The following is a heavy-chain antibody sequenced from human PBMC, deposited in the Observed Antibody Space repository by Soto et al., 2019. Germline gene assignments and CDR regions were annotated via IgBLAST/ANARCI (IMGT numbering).Heavy chain of an antibody. J-gene: IGHJ4*02. CDR3: AKDWSSWYYFDY. Sequence: GGPLKLSFPASGSPFTSNAMTWFRQPPGKGLEWVSAISGSGGSTSYADSVKGRFTISRDNSKNTLYLQMNSLRAEDTAVYYCAKDWSSWYYFDYWGQGTLVTVSS. CDR2: ISGSGGST. CDR1: GSPFTSNA. V-gene: IGHV3-23*01. D-gene: IGHD6-13*01.